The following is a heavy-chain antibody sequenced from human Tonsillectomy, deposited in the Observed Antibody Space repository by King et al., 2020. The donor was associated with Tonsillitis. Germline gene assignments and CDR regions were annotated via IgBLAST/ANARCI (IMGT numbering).Heavy chain of an antibody. J-gene: IGHJ6*02. D-gene: IGHD1-26*01. CDR2: ISYDGSDK. Sequence: VQLVESGGGVVQPGRSLRLSRAASGFTFSSYGIHWVRQAPGKGLEWVAVISYDGSDKYYADSVKGRFTISRDNSKNTLYLQMNSLRADDTAVYYCARDLEPWVGYYYYAMDVWGQGTTVTVSS. CDR1: GFTFSSYG. V-gene: IGHV3-33*05. CDR3: ARDLEPWVGYYYYAMDV.